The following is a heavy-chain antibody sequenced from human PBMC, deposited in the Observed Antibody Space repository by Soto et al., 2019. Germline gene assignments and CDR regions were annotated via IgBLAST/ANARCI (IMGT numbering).Heavy chain of an antibody. J-gene: IGHJ6*02. V-gene: IGHV1-69*06. D-gene: IGHD3-3*01. CDR2: IIPIFGTA. CDR1: GGTFSSYA. Sequence: SVKVSCKASGGTFSSYAISWVRQAPGQGLEWMGGIIPIFGTANYAQKFQGRVTITADKSTSTAYMELSSLRSEDTAVYYCARDAPLNEFWSGLYYYGMDVWGQGNTVTV. CDR3: ARDAPLNEFWSGLYYYGMDV.